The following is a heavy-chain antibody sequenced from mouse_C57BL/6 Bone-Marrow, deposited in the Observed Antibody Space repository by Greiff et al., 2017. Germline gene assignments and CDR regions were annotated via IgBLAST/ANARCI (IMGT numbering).Heavy chain of an antibody. CDR3: AREWVPTYYAGSSYMAY. D-gene: IGHD1-1*01. J-gene: IGHJ3*01. V-gene: IGHV1-53*01. Sequence: QVQLQQPGTELVKPGASVKLSCKASGYTFTSYWMHWVKQRPGQGLEWIGNINPSNGGTNYNEKFKSKATLTVDKSSSTAYMQLSSLTSEDSAVYEGAREWVPTYYAGSSYMAYWGQGTLVTVSA. CDR1: GYTFTSYW. CDR2: INPSNGGT.